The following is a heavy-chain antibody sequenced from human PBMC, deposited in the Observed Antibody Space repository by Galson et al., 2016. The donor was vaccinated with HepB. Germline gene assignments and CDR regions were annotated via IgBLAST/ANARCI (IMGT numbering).Heavy chain of an antibody. CDR3: AKYSLVAAAGPNFYFDY. CDR2: LSATGDRT. D-gene: IGHD6-13*01. CDR1: GFTFSSYA. V-gene: IGHV3-23*01. Sequence: SLRLSCAASGFTFSSYAMSWVRQAPGKGLEWVSALSATGDRTYYADSVKGRFTISRDNSKNTLDLQMNSLRAEDTAVYYCAKYSLVAAAGPNFYFDYWGQGTLVTVSS. J-gene: IGHJ4*02.